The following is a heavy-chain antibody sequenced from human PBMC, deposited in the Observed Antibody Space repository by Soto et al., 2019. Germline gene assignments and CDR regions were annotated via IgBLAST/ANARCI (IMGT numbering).Heavy chain of an antibody. CDR1: GFTFSSYA. D-gene: IGHD2-15*01. J-gene: IGHJ4*02. CDR3: AKDAVPFVVYTLSNFDY. CDR2: ISGSGGST. Sequence: PGGSLRLSCAASGFTFSSYAMSWVRQAPGKGLEWVSAISGSGGSTYYADSVKGRFTISRDNSKNTLYLQMNSLRAEDTAVYYCAKDAVPFVVYTLSNFDYWGQGTLVTVSS. V-gene: IGHV3-23*01.